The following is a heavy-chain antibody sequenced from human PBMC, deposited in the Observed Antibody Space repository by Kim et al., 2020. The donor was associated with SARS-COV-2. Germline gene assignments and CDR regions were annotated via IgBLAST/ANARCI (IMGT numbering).Heavy chain of an antibody. V-gene: IGHV3-74*01. CDR1: GFTFSSYW. Sequence: GGSLRLSCAASGFTFSSYWMHWVRQAPGKGLVWVSRINSDGSSTSYADSVKGRFTISRDNAKNTLYLQMNSLRAEDTAVYYCARGGSSTAMVDYYYYYYGMDVWGQGTTVTVSS. CDR3: ARGGSSTAMVDYYYYYYGMDV. D-gene: IGHD5-18*01. J-gene: IGHJ6*02. CDR2: INSDGSST.